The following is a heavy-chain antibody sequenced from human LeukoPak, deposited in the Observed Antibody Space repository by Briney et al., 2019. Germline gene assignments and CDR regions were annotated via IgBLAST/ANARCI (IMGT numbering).Heavy chain of an antibody. CDR3: ARNRMTSNSYYFDY. D-gene: IGHD4-23*01. CDR1: GFTVSSTY. J-gene: IGHJ4*02. CDR2: IYSGGYT. Sequence: GGSLRLSCAASGFTVSSTYMSWVRQTPGKGLEWVSVIYSGGYTYYGDSVKGRFTISRDNSKNTLYLQMNSLRVEDTAVYYCARNRMTSNSYYFDYWGQGTLVTVSS. V-gene: IGHV3-66*01.